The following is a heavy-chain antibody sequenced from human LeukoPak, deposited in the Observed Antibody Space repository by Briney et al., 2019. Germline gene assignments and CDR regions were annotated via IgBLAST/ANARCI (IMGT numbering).Heavy chain of an antibody. J-gene: IGHJ3*02. D-gene: IGHD1-26*01. CDR3: AREKVLGFKSAFEI. Sequence: PGGSLRLSCAASGFTFSNYWMTWVRQDPGKGLQWVANIKPDGSEQDYVDSVQGRFTVSRDNAKNSLYLQMDSLRAEDTASYYCAREKVLGFKSAFEIWGRGAMVTVSS. V-gene: IGHV3-7*01. CDR1: GFTFSNYW. CDR2: IKPDGSEQ.